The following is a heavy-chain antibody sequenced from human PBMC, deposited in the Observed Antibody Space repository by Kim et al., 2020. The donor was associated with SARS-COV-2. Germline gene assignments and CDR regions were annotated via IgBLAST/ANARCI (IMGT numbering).Heavy chain of an antibody. J-gene: IGHJ4*02. V-gene: IGHV3-21*01. CDR1: GFTFSSYS. CDR3: ARAPHRTYCGGDCYFLMDY. Sequence: GGSLRLSCAASGFTFSSYSMNWVRQAPGKGLEWVSSISSSSSYIYYADSVKGRFTISRDNAKNSLYLQMNSLRAEDTAVYYCARAPHRTYCGGDCYFLMDYWGQGTLVTVSS. CDR2: ISSSSSYI. D-gene: IGHD2-21*02.